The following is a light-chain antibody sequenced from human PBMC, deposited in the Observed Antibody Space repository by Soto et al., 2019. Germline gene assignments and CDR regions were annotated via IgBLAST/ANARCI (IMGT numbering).Light chain of an antibody. CDR1: TSDVGAYNY. CDR3: SSYSSISYVI. CDR2: DVS. J-gene: IGLJ2*01. V-gene: IGLV2-14*01. Sequence: QSALTQPASVSGSPGQSITISCTGTTSDVGAYNYVSWYQQHPGEAPRLMIYDVSYRPSGVSNRFSGSKSGNTASLTISGLRAGDEAEYYCSSYSSISYVIFGGGTKLTVL.